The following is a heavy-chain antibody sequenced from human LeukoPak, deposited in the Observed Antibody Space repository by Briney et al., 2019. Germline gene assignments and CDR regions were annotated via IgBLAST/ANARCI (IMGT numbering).Heavy chain of an antibody. D-gene: IGHD3/OR15-3a*01. J-gene: IGHJ4*02. V-gene: IGHV1-3*04. CDR2: INIGNGNT. CDR3: AKVDSANTYDY. CDR1: GYTFTSYA. Sequence: ASVKVSCKASGYTFTSYAMHWVRQAPGQRLEWMGWINIGNGNTKSSQKFQDRVTITRDTSASTAYMELSSMRSKDTAVYDCAKVDSANTYDYWGQGTLVTVSS.